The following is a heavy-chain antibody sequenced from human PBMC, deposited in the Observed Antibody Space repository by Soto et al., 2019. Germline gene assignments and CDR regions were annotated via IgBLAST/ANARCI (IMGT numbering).Heavy chain of an antibody. CDR3: ARGARYCTNGVCSNFDY. CDR1: GGSISSYY. V-gene: IGHV4-59*01. J-gene: IGHJ4*02. D-gene: IGHD2-8*01. CDR2: IYYSGST. Sequence: SETLSLTCTVSGGSISSYYWSWIRQPPGKGLEWIGYIYYSGSTNYNPSLKSRVTISVDTSKNQFSLKLSSVTAADTAVYYCARGARYCTNGVCSNFDYWGQGTLVTVSS.